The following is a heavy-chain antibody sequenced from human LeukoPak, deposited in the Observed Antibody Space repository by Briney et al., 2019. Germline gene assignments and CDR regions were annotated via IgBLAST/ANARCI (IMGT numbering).Heavy chain of an antibody. CDR2: IYYSGST. V-gene: IGHV4-59*06. D-gene: IGHD3-22*01. Sequence: PSETLSLTCTVSGGSISSYYWSWIRQPPGKGLEWIGYIYYSGSTYYNPSLKSRVTISVDTSKNQFSLKLSSVTAADTAVYYCAREDADDYYDSSGPFDYWGQGTLVTVSS. CDR3: AREDADDYYDSSGPFDY. CDR1: GGSISSYY. J-gene: IGHJ4*02.